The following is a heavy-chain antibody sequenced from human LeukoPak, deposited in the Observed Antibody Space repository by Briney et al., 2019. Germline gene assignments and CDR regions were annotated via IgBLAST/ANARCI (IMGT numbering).Heavy chain of an antibody. J-gene: IGHJ3*02. CDR2: SYYSGST. CDR3: ARQSIAARRAFDI. CDR1: GGSISSFY. Sequence: SETLSLTCSVSGGSISSFYWSWIWQPPGKGLEYIGYSYYSGSTDYNPSLKSRVTISVDTSNQFSLMLTSVTAADTAVYYCARQSIAARRAFDIWAKGQWSPSLQ. D-gene: IGHD6-6*01. V-gene: IGHV4-59*08.